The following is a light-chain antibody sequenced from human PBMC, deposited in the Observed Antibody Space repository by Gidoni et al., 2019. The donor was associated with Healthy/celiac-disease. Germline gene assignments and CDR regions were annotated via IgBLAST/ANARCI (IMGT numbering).Light chain of an antibody. CDR2: LGS. CDR1: QSLLHSNGYKY. V-gene: IGKV2-28*01. Sequence: DIVMTPSPLSLPVTPGEPASISCRSSQSLLHSNGYKYLDWYLQKPGQSPQLLIYLGSNRASGVPDRFSGSGSGTDFTMKISRVEAEDVGVYYCMQDLQTPCSFGQGTKLEIK. J-gene: IGKJ2*04. CDR3: MQDLQTPCS.